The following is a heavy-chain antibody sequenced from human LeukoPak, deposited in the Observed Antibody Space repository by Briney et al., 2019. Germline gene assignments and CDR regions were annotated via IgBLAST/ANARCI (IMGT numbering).Heavy chain of an antibody. CDR1: GFTFSSYE. J-gene: IGHJ4*02. CDR3: ARDRRGSSRAFDY. Sequence: GGSLRLSCAASGFTFSSYEMNWVRQAPGKVLEWVSYISSSGSTIYYADSVKGRFTISRDNAKNSLYLQMNSLRVEDTAVYYCARDRRGSSRAFDYWGQGTLVTVSS. CDR2: ISSSGSTI. V-gene: IGHV3-48*03. D-gene: IGHD1-26*01.